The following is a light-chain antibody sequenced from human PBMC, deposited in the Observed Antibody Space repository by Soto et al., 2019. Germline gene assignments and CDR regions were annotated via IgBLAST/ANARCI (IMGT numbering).Light chain of an antibody. CDR3: QQSFTTPS. CDR2: DAS. Sequence: DIQMTQSPSTLSASVGDRVSITCRASQSITTFVAWYQQKPGKAPKLLIYDASNLESGVPSRFSGNGYGTEFTLTITSLQPDDFATYYCQQSFTTPSFGQGTRLEIK. V-gene: IGKV1-5*01. CDR1: QSITTF. J-gene: IGKJ5*01.